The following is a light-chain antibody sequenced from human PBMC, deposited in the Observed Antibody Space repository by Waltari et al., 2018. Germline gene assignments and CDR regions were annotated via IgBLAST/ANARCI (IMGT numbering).Light chain of an antibody. CDR3: QVWDTSGAV. CDR1: TIGSKS. J-gene: IGLJ2*01. CDR2: FDE. V-gene: IGLV3-21*01. Sequence: SYVLTQPPSVSVAPGKAARITYGGDTIGSKSVHWYQHKPGQAPVLVISFDEDRPSGIPDRISGSNSANTATLTITGVEAGDEADYYCQVWDTSGAVFGGGTKLTVL.